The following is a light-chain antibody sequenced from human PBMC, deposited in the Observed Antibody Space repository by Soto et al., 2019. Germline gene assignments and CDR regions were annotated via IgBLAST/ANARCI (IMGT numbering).Light chain of an antibody. CDR3: QQLNNYPST. J-gene: IGKJ4*01. V-gene: IGKV1D-13*01. Sequence: IHMTQSPSTLAASVGDRVTITCRASQSISSYLNWYQQKPGKAPKLLISDASNLQSGVPSRFSGSGSGTDFTLTINSLQPEDFATYFCQQLNNYPSTFGGGTKVDIK. CDR2: DAS. CDR1: QSISSY.